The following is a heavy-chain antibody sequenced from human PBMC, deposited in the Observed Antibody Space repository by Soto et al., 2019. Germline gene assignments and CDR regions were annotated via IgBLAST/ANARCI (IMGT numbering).Heavy chain of an antibody. CDR1: GFTFSSYD. Sequence: EVQLVESGGGLVQPGGSLRLSCAASGFTFSSYDMHWVRQATGKGLEWVSAIGTAGDTYYPGSVKGRFTISRENAKNSLYLQMNSLRAGDTAVYYCARGPGGAAAGDYYYCGMDVWGQGTTVTVSS. V-gene: IGHV3-13*01. D-gene: IGHD6-13*01. CDR2: IGTAGDT. CDR3: ARGPGGAAAGDYYYCGMDV. J-gene: IGHJ6*02.